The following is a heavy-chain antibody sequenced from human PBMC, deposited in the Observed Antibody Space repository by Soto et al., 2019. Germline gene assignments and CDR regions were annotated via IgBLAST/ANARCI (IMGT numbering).Heavy chain of an antibody. CDR2: INSDGSST. CDR1: GFTFSSYW. J-gene: IGHJ4*02. Sequence: EVQLVESGGGLVQPGGSLRLSCAASGFTFSSYWMHWVRQTPGKGLVWVSRINSDGSSTTYADSVKGRFTISRDNAKNTLYLQMNSLRAEDTAVYYCARGYSGSYRIDYWGQGALVTVSS. D-gene: IGHD1-26*01. CDR3: ARGYSGSYRIDY. V-gene: IGHV3-74*01.